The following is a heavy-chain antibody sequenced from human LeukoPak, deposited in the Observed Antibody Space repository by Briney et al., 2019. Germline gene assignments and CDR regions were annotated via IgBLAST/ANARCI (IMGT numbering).Heavy chain of an antibody. V-gene: IGHV1-24*01. CDR2: FDPEDGET. CDR3: ATGQKWELRTLFGMDV. D-gene: IGHD1-26*01. Sequence: AASVKVSCKVSGYTLTELSMHWVRQAPGKGLEWMGGFDPEDGETIYAQKFQGRVTMTEDTSTDTAYMELSSLRSEDTAVYYCATGQKWELRTLFGMDVWGQGTTVTVSS. CDR1: GYTLTELS. J-gene: IGHJ6*02.